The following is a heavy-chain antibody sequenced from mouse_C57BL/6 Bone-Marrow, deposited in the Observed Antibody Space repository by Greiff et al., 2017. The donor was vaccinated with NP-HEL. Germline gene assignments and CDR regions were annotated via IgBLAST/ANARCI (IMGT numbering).Heavy chain of an antibody. V-gene: IGHV1-61*01. CDR3: ASSRPRQRRLRTDYFDY. D-gene: IGHD3-2*02. CDR2: IYPSDSET. J-gene: IGHJ2*01. CDR1: GYTFTSYW. Sequence: QVQLQQPGAELVRPGSSVKLSCKASGYTFTSYWMDWVKQRPGQGLEWIGNIYPSDSETHYNQKFKDKATLTVDKSSRTAYMQLSSLTSEDSAVYYGASSRPRQRRLRTDYFDYWGQGTTLTVSS.